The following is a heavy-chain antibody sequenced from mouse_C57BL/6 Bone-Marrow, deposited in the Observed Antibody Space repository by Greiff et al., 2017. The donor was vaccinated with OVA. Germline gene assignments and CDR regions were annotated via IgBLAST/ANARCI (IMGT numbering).Heavy chain of an antibody. Sequence: EVKLQESGGGLVKPGGSLKLSCAASGFTFSSYAMSWVRQTPEKRLEWVATISDGGSYTYYPDNVKGRFTISRDNAKNNLYLQMSHLKSEDTAMYYCARSNLFAYWGQGTLVTVSA. CDR2: ISDGGSYT. V-gene: IGHV5-4*03. CDR1: GFTFSSYA. J-gene: IGHJ3*01. D-gene: IGHD4-1*01. CDR3: ARSNLFAY.